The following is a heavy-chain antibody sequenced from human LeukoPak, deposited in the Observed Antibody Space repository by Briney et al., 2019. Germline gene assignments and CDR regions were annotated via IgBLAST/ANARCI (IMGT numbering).Heavy chain of an antibody. Sequence: GGSLRLSCAASGFTFSSYAMSWVRQAPGKGLEWVSAISGSGGSTYYADSVKGRFTISRDNSKNTLYLQMNSLRAEDTAVYYCAKGMGITAAGTGAQFDYWGQGTLVTVSS. D-gene: IGHD6-13*01. CDR2: ISGSGGST. CDR3: AKGMGITAAGTGAQFDY. J-gene: IGHJ4*02. CDR1: GFTFSSYA. V-gene: IGHV3-23*01.